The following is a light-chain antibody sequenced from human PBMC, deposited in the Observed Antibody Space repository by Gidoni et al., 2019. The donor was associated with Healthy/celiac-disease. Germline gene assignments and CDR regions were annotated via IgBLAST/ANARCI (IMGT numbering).Light chain of an antibody. CDR2: DAS. CDR3: QQRSNWPPS. Sequence: EIVLTQSPATRSLPPGDRANLSCRASPSVSSYLAWYQQKPGQAPRLLIYDASNRATVIPAMFSGSGSGTDFTLTISSREPEDFAVYYCQQRSNWPPSFGGGTKVEIK. CDR1: PSVSSY. V-gene: IGKV3-11*01. J-gene: IGKJ4*01.